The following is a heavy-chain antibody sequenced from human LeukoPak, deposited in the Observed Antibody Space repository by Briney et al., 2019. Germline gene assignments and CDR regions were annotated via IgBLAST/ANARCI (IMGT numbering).Heavy chain of an antibody. CDR2: INHSGST. Sequence: PSETLSLTCAVYGGSFSGYYWSWIRQPPGKGLEWIGEINHSGSTNYNPSLKSRVTISVDTSKNQFSLKLSSVTAADTAVYYCARGSNKYYYDSSGYPIDYWGQGTLVTVSS. CDR1: GGSFSGYY. CDR3: ARGSNKYYYDSSGYPIDY. D-gene: IGHD3-22*01. V-gene: IGHV4-34*01. J-gene: IGHJ4*02.